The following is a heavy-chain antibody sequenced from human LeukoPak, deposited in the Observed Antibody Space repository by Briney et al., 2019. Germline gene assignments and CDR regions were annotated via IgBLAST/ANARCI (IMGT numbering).Heavy chain of an antibody. Sequence: ASVTVSCKAFGYGFTSYYIHWVRQAPGQGLEWMGIINPSVGGTTYARKFQGRVTMTRDTSTSTVYMELSSLRSEDTGVYYCARHGSGRYYPAEGRVDYWGQGTLVTVSS. CDR3: ARHGSGRYYPAEGRVDY. CDR1: GYGFTSYY. J-gene: IGHJ4*02. CDR2: INPSVGGT. D-gene: IGHD3-10*01. V-gene: IGHV1-46*03.